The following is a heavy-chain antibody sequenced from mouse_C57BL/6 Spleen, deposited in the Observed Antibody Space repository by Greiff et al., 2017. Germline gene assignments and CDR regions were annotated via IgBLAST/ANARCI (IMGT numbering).Heavy chain of an antibody. J-gene: IGHJ4*01. V-gene: IGHV1-82*01. CDR3: ARAYYSNDRYAMDY. D-gene: IGHD2-5*01. CDR2: IYPGDGDT. CDR1: GYAFSSSW. Sequence: VHLVESGPELVKPGASVKISCKASGYAFSSSWMNWVKQRPGKGLEWIGRIYPGDGDTNYNGKFKGKATLTADKSSSTAYMQLSSLTSEDSAVYFCARAYYSNDRYAMDYWGQGTSVTVSS.